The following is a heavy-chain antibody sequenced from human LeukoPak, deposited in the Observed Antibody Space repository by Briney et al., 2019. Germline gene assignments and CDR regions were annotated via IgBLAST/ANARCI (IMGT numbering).Heavy chain of an antibody. CDR3: ARKEAVTTPFDY. D-gene: IGHD4-17*01. Sequence: SETLSLTCTVSGYSISSGYYWGWIRQPPGKGLEWIGSIYHSGSTYYNPSLKSRVTISVDTSKNQFSLKLSSVTAADTAVYYCARKEAVTTPFDYWGQGTLVTVSS. J-gene: IGHJ4*02. V-gene: IGHV4-38-2*02. CDR2: IYHSGST. CDR1: GYSISSGYY.